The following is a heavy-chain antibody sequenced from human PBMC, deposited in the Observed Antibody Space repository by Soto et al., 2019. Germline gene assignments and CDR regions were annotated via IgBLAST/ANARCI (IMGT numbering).Heavy chain of an antibody. V-gene: IGHV3-9*01. Sequence: EVQLVESGGGLVQPGRSLRLSCAASGFTFDDYAMHWVRQAPGKGLEGVSGISWNSGRIGYADSVKGRFTISRDNAKNSLYLQMNSLRAEDTALYYCAKASSWDWGQGTLVTVSA. D-gene: IGHD6-13*01. CDR3: AKASSWD. CDR2: ISWNSGRI. J-gene: IGHJ4*02. CDR1: GFTFDDYA.